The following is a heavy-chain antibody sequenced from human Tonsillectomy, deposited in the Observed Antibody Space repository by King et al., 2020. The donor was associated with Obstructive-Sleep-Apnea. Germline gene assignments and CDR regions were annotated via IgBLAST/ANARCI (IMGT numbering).Heavy chain of an antibody. CDR1: GYTFTSYA. V-gene: IGHV7-4-1*02. J-gene: IGHJ6*02. D-gene: IGHD6-19*01. CDR2: INTNTGNP. CDR3: ASQDSSGWYVGMDV. Sequence: VQLVESGSELEKPGASVKVSCKASGYTFTSYAMNWVRQAPGQGLEWMGWINTNTGNPTYAQGFTGRFVFSLDTSVSTAYLQISSLKAEDTAVYYCASQDSSGWYVGMDVWGQGTTVTVSS.